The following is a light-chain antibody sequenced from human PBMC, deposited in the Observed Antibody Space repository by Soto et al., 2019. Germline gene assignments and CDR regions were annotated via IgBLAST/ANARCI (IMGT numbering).Light chain of an antibody. Sequence: EIVLTQSPATLSLSPGERATLSCRASQSVSSYLAWYQQKPGQAPRLLISDASNRATGIPARFSGSGSGIDFTLTISSLEPEDFAVYYCQQRSNWPPSLTFGGGSKVEIK. J-gene: IGKJ4*01. CDR3: QQRSNWPPSLT. CDR1: QSVSSY. V-gene: IGKV3-11*01. CDR2: DAS.